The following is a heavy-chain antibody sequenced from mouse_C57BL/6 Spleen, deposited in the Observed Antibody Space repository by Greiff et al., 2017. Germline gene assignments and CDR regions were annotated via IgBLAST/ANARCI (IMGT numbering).Heavy chain of an antibody. CDR2: IYPGSGNT. J-gene: IGHJ2*01. Sequence: QVQLKQSGPELVKPGASVKISCKASGYSFTSYYIHWVKQRPGQGLEWIGWIYPGSGNTKYNEKFKGKATLTADTSSSTAYMQLSSLTSEDSAVYYCARWGGNYFDYWGQGTTLTVSS. V-gene: IGHV1-66*01. CDR3: ARWGGNYFDY. CDR1: GYSFTSYY.